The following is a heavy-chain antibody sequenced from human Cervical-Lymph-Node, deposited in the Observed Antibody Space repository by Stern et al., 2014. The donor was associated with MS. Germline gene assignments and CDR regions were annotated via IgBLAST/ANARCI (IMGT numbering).Heavy chain of an antibody. Sequence: QVQLQESGPGLVKPSETLSLTCTVSGGSISSYYWSWIRQPPGKGLEWIGYIYYSGSTNYNPSLKSPVTISVDTSKNQFSLKLSSVTAADTAVYYCARVPYSSGWGEFDYWGQGTLVTVSS. CDR3: ARVPYSSGWGEFDY. J-gene: IGHJ4*02. V-gene: IGHV4-59*01. D-gene: IGHD6-19*01. CDR1: GGSISSYY. CDR2: IYYSGST.